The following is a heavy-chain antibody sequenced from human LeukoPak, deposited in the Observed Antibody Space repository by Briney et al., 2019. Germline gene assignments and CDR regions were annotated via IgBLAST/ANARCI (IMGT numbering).Heavy chain of an antibody. Sequence: SVKVSCKASGGTFSSYAISWVRQAPGQGLEWMGGIIPIFGTANYAQKFQGRVTITTDESTRTAYMELSSLRSEDTAVYYCARGEQPPYYFDYWGQGTLVTVSS. D-gene: IGHD1/OR15-1a*01. CDR1: GGTFSSYA. CDR3: ARGEQPPYYFDY. CDR2: IIPIFGTA. V-gene: IGHV1-69*05. J-gene: IGHJ4*02.